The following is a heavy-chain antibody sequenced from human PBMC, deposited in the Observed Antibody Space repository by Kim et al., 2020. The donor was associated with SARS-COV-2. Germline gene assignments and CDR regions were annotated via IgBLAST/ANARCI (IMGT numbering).Heavy chain of an antibody. CDR3: ARGYCSATSCQYYVDY. J-gene: IGHJ4*01. V-gene: IGHV1-3*01. CDR2: INAGNGNT. CDR1: GYTFTSYA. Sequence: ASVKVSCTASGYTFTSYAIHWARQAPGQRLEWMGWINAGNGNTKYSQKFQGRVTITRDTSASTAYMEMSSLTSEDTAIFYCARGYCSATSCQYYVDYWGHGTQVTVSS. D-gene: IGHD2-2*01.